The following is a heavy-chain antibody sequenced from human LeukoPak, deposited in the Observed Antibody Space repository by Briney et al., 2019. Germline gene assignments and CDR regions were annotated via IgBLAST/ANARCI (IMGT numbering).Heavy chain of an antibody. CDR1: GGSFNDYY. D-gene: IGHD3-9*01. J-gene: IGHJ4*02. CDR3: AKASYYDILTAPFDY. Sequence: SETLSLTCLVYGGSFNDYYWTWIRQPPGKGLEWIGEINHSGSTNYNPSLKSRITISVDTSRNQFSLNLSSVTAADTAVYYCAKASYYDILTAPFDYWGQGTLVTVSS. CDR2: INHSGST. V-gene: IGHV4-34*01.